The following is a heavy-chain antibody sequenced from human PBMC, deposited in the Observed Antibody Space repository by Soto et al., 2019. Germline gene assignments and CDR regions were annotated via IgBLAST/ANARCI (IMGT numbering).Heavy chain of an antibody. J-gene: IGHJ4*02. CDR1: GGSISSAGYY. V-gene: IGHV4-31*03. D-gene: IGHD3-10*01. CDR3: ARYYGSGSSVDF. CDR2: IYYTGST. Sequence: SETLSLTCTVSGGSISSAGYYWTWIRQHPGKGLEWIGYIYYTGSTYYNPSLKSRLIISVDTSKSQFSLKLSSVTAADTAMYYCARYYGSGSSVDFWGQGALVTVSS.